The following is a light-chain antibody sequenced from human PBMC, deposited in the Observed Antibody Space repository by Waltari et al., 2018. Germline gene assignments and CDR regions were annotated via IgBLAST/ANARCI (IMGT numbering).Light chain of an antibody. CDR2: DAS. Sequence: EIVLTQSPATLSLSPGETATLSCRARQSVGTYLAWYQQKPGQAPRLLIYDASNRATGIPDRLRGSGSGTDFTLTISSLEPEDFAVYYCQQRSSWSPHTFGQGARLEIK. CDR3: QQRSSWSPHT. CDR1: QSVGTY. J-gene: IGKJ2*01. V-gene: IGKV3-11*01.